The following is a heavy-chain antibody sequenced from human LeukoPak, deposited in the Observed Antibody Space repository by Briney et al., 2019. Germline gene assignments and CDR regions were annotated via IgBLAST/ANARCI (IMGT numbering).Heavy chain of an antibody. CDR1: GFNFSGSA. Sequence: GGSLKLSCAASGFNFSGSAIHWVRQASGKGVKWVGRITGKANNYATAYAASVTGRFTLSRDHSNNIAYLQMNSLKTEDTAVYYCSTTTDAFDIWGQGTMVTVSS. J-gene: IGHJ3*02. CDR2: ITGKANNYAT. D-gene: IGHD1-26*01. V-gene: IGHV3-73*01. CDR3: STTTDAFDI.